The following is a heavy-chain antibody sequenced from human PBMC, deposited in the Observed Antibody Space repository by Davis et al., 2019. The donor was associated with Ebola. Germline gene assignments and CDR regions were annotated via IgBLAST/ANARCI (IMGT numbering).Heavy chain of an antibody. V-gene: IGHV3-11*06. CDR2: ISSSSSYT. J-gene: IGHJ4*02. CDR1: GFTFSDYY. D-gene: IGHD6-13*01. Sequence: PGGSLRLSCAASGFTFSDYYMSWIRQAPGKGLEWVSDISSSSSYTDYADSVKGRFTISRDNTKNSLYLQMKSLRAEDTAVYYCARSAERYTSSWFDYWGQGTLVTVSS. CDR3: ARSAERYTSSWFDY.